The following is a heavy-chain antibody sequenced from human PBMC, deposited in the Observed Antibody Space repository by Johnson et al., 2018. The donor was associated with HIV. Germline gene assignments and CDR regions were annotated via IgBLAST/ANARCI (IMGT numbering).Heavy chain of an antibody. Sequence: VQLVESGGVLVQPGGSLRLSCAASGFTFDDYTMHWVRQAPGKGLEWVSLISWDGGSTYYADSVKGRFTISRDNSKNTLYLQMNSLRAGDSAVYYCARVGGSWMLDAFDIWGQGTVVTVSS. CDR2: ISWDGGST. J-gene: IGHJ3*02. D-gene: IGHD3-10*01. CDR1: GFTFDDYT. CDR3: ARVGGSWMLDAFDI. V-gene: IGHV3-43*01.